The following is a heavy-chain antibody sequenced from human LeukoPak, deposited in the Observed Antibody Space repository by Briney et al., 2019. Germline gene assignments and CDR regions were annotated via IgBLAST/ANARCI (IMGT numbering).Heavy chain of an antibody. CDR2: IHTSGDT. CDR3: IVFGDSNH. V-gene: IGHV3-53*01. CDR1: GLTGSHNY. Sequence: PGGSPRLSCAASGLTGSHNYVSWVRQAPGKGLEWVSAIHTSGDTCYADSVKGRFTISRDTSKNTLYLQFNSLRVEDTAVYYCIVFGDSNHWGQGTLVTVSS. J-gene: IGHJ5*02. D-gene: IGHD4-17*01.